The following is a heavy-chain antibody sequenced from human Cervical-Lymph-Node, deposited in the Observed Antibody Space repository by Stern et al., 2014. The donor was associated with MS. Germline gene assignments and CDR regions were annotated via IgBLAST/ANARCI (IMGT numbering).Heavy chain of an antibody. V-gene: IGHV1-24*01. CDR3: ATAFIYGRPYFQH. CDR1: GYTLTELS. J-gene: IGHJ1*01. Sequence: QVQLVESGAEVKKPGASVKVSCKVSGYTLTELSMHWVRQAPGKGLEWMGGFDPEDGATIYAQQFQGRGTMTRDTSTDTAYRELSSLRSEDTAVYYCATAFIYGRPYFQHWGQGTLVTVSS. D-gene: IGHD2/OR15-2a*01. CDR2: FDPEDGAT.